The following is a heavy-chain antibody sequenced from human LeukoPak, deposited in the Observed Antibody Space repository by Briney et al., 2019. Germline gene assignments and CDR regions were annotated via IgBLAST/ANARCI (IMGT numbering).Heavy chain of an antibody. CDR3: ARGSWGTYYYYMDV. CDR1: GFTFSSYS. Sequence: GGSLRLSCAAPGFTFSSYSMNWVRQAPGKGLEWVSYISSSGSTIYYADSVKGRFTISRDNAKNSLYLQMNSLRAEDTAVYYCARGSWGTYYYYMDVWGKGTTVTISS. CDR2: ISSSGSTI. D-gene: IGHD6-13*01. J-gene: IGHJ6*03. V-gene: IGHV3-48*04.